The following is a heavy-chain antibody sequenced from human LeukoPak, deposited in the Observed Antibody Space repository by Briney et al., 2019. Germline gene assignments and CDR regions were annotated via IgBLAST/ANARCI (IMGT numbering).Heavy chain of an antibody. V-gene: IGHV4-59*12. CDR3: ARETGSPTAYYFDY. CDR1: GGSISSYY. J-gene: IGHJ4*02. Sequence: SETLSLTCTVSGGSISSYYWSWIRQPPGKGLEWIGYIYYSGSTNYNPSLKSRVTISVDTSKNQFSLKLSSVTAADTAVYYCARETGSPTAYYFDYWGQGTLVTVSS. CDR2: IYYSGST. D-gene: IGHD1-26*01.